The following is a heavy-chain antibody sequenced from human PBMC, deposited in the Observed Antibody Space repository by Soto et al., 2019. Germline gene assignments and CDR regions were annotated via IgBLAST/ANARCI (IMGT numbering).Heavy chain of an antibody. CDR2: IIPIFGTA. Sequence: GASVKVSCKASGGTFSSYAISWVRQAPGQGLEWMGGIIPIFGTANYAQKFQGRVTITADESTSTAYMELSSLRSEDTAMYYCARLSLSMSGSPVYYYYYMDVWGKGTTVTVSS. CDR1: GGTFSSYA. CDR3: ARLSLSMSGSPVYYYYYMDV. V-gene: IGHV1-69*13. J-gene: IGHJ6*03. D-gene: IGHD6-13*01.